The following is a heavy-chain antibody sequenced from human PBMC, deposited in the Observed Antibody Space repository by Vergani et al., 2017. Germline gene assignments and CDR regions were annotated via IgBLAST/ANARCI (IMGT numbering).Heavy chain of an antibody. CDR2: SSSGGST. J-gene: IGHJ6*03. V-gene: IGHV3-23*04. CDR3: AIDFWSGNYYYYMDV. CDR1: GFTVSSNY. Sequence: EVQLVESGGGLIQPGGSLRLSCAASGFTVSSNYLSWVRQAPGKGLEWVSAISSSGGSTYYADSVKGRFTISRDNSKYTLYLQMNSLRAEDTAVYYCAIDFWSGNYYYYMDVWGKGTTVTVSS. D-gene: IGHD3-3*01.